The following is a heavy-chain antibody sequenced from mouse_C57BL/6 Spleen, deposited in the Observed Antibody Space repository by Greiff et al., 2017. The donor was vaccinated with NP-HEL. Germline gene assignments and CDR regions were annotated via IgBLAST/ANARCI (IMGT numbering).Heavy chain of an antibody. D-gene: IGHD1-1*01. CDR1: GYTFTSYW. CDR2: IDPSDSYT. Sequence: QVQLQQPGAELVKPGASVKLSCKASGYTFTSYWMQWVKQRPGQGLEWIGEIDPSDSYTNYNQKFKGKATLTVDTSSSTAYMQLSSLTSEDSAVYYCSFITTVVAKGYWGQGTTLTVSS. J-gene: IGHJ2*01. CDR3: SFITTVVAKGY. V-gene: IGHV1-50*01.